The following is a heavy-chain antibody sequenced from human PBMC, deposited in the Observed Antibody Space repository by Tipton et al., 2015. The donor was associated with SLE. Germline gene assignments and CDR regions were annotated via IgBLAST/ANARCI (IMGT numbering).Heavy chain of an antibody. CDR1: GFTFGSFE. V-gene: IGHV3-23*01. CDR3: APRQVDFDH. CDR2: VSGGGDST. Sequence: SLRLSCVASGFTFGSFEMTWVRQAPGKGLEWVSFVSGGGDSTKYADSVKGRFTVSRDNSKNTPYLHMNSLRAEDTAVYYCAPRQVDFDHWGQGTLVTVSS. J-gene: IGHJ4*02. D-gene: IGHD2-15*01.